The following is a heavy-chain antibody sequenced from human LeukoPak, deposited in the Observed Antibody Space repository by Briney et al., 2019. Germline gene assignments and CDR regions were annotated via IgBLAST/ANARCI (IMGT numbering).Heavy chain of an antibody. CDR3: ARSPRVGEDNWFDP. CDR1: GGSISSSSYY. Sequence: SETLSLTCTVSGGSISSSSYYWGWIRQPPGKGLEWIGSIYYSGSTYYNPSLKSRVTISVDTSKNQFSLKLSSVTAADTAVYYCARSPRVGEDNWFDPWGQGTLVTVSS. J-gene: IGHJ5*02. D-gene: IGHD3-16*01. V-gene: IGHV4-39*07. CDR2: IYYSGST.